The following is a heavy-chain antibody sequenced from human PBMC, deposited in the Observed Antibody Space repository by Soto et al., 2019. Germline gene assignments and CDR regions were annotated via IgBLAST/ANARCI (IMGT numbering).Heavy chain of an antibody. J-gene: IGHJ4*02. Sequence: PGVSLRRSCAPSGLTLSSCAMHWVRQAPSNRLAWVAVISYDGINKYYADSVKGRFTISRDNTKNTLYLQMNSLRAEDTAVYYCARAAKKGKAVATPLGYWGQGTLVTVTS. CDR3: ARAAKKGKAVATPLGY. CDR1: GLTLSSCA. V-gene: IGHV3-30-3*01. D-gene: IGHD6-19*01. CDR2: ISYDGINK.